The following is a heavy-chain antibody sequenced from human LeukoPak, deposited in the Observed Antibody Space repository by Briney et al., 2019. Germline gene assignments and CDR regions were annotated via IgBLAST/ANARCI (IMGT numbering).Heavy chain of an antibody. J-gene: IGHJ3*02. CDR3: ARGHGSSRDAFDI. Sequence: SVKVSCKASGGTFSSYAISWVRQAPGQGLEWMGGIIPIFGTANYAQKFQGRVTITTDESTSTAYMELSSLRSEDTAVYYCARGHGSSRDAFDIWGQGTMVTVSS. D-gene: IGHD1-26*01. CDR1: GGTFSSYA. CDR2: IIPIFGTA. V-gene: IGHV1-69*05.